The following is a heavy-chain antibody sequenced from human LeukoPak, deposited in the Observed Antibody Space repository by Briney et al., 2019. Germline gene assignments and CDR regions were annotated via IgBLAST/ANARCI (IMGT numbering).Heavy chain of an antibody. D-gene: IGHD1-14*01. J-gene: IGHJ4*02. V-gene: IGHV4-59*01. CDR3: ARGTGV. CDR1: GGSISSYY. CDR2: IYYSGST. Sequence: PSETLSLTCTVSGGSISSYYWSWLRQPPGKGLEWIGYIYYSGSTNYNPSLKSRVTISVDTSKNQFSLKLSSVTAAGTAVYYCARGTGVWGQGTLVTVSS.